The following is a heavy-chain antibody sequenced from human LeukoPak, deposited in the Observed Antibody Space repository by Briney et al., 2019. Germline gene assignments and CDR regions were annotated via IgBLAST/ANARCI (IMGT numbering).Heavy chain of an antibody. CDR3: ARVIDYVWGSYRRPHPSYYFDY. CDR2: IYYSVSA. J-gene: IGHJ4*02. CDR1: GGSISSGGYY. V-gene: IGHV4-31*03. Sequence: SQTLSLTCTVSGGSISSGGYYWSWIRQHPGKSLEWIGYIYYSVSACSTPSLKSRVTISVDTSKNQFSLKLSSVTAADTAVYYCARVIDYVWGSYRRPHPSYYFDYWGQGTLVTVSS. D-gene: IGHD3-16*02.